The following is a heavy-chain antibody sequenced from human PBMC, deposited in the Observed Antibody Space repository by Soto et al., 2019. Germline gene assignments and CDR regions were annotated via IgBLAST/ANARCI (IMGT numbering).Heavy chain of an antibody. CDR2: MNPNSGNT. CDR1: GYTLASYD. CDR3: ARPLVVESCTKGLCQVGYSFDL. V-gene: IGHV1-8*01. D-gene: IGHD2-8*01. J-gene: IGHJ3*01. Sequence: QVQLVQSGAEVMKPGASVKVSCKASGYTLASYDINWVRQATGQGLEWMGWMNPNSGNTGYEQKFQGRVIMTRNTSTNTAYRELSNLRSEDTAVYYCARPLVVESCTKGLCQVGYSFDLWGQGTIVSVSS.